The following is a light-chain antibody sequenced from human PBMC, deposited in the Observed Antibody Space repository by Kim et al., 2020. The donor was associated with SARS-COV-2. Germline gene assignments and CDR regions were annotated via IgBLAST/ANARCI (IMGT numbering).Light chain of an antibody. CDR2: KAS. Sequence: DIQMTQSPSTLSASVGDRVTITCRASQSFSNNLAWYQQKPGKAPKLLIYKASSLESGVPSRFSGSGSETEFTLTISSLQPDDIATYYCQQYSSWTFGQGTKVYIK. CDR1: QSFSNN. V-gene: IGKV1-5*03. J-gene: IGKJ1*01. CDR3: QQYSSWT.